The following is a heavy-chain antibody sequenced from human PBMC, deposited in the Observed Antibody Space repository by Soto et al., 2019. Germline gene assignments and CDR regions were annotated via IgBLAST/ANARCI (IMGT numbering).Heavy chain of an antibody. J-gene: IGHJ4*02. V-gene: IGHV3-23*01. CDR1: GFTFSSYA. CDR2: ISGSGGST. CDR3: ATGTFNFDS. Sequence: PGGSLRLSCAASGFTFSSYAMSWVRQAPGKGLEWVSSISGSGGSTYYADSLKGRFIISRDNSKSTLYLQMNSLRAEDTAVYYCATGTFNFDSWGQGTLVTVSS.